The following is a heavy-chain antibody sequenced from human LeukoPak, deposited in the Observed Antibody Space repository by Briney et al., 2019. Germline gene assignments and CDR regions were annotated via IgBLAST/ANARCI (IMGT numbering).Heavy chain of an antibody. CDR1: GFTFSSYA. V-gene: IGHV3-23*01. CDR2: ISGSGGST. D-gene: IGHD6-13*01. Sequence: GGSLRLSCAASGFTFSSYAMSWVRQAPGKGLEWVSGISGSGGSTYYADSVKGRFTISRDNSKSTPFLQMNSLRAEDTAVYYCAKVQYSSSWPFDYWGQGTLVTVSS. J-gene: IGHJ4*02. CDR3: AKVQYSSSWPFDY.